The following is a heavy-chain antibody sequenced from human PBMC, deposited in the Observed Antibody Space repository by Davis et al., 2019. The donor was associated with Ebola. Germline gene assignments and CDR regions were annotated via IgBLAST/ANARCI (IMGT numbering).Heavy chain of an antibody. J-gene: IGHJ3*01. V-gene: IGHV3-23*01. Sequence: GESLKISCAASGFTFNTYWMSWVRQAPGKGLEWVSTYGTSADTYYADSVKGRFTISRDNSKNTLYLQMNGLRVEDTAIYYCAKDNRNIWSEVWGQGTMVTVSS. CDR1: GFTFNTYW. CDR3: AKDNRNIWSEV. CDR2: GTSADT. D-gene: IGHD2/OR15-2a*01.